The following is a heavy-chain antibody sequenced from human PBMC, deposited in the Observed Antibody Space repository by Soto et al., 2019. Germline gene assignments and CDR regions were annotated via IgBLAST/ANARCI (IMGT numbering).Heavy chain of an antibody. V-gene: IGHV3-53*01. D-gene: IGHD3-10*01. Sequence: GGSLRLSCAASGCTVSSNYMSWVRQAPGKGLEWVSVIYSGGSTYYADSVKGRFTISRDNSKNTLYLQMNSLRAEDTAVYYCARDRGVSPPNYYYYGMDVWGQGTTVTVSS. CDR2: IYSGGST. J-gene: IGHJ6*02. CDR3: ARDRGVSPPNYYYYGMDV. CDR1: GCTVSSNY.